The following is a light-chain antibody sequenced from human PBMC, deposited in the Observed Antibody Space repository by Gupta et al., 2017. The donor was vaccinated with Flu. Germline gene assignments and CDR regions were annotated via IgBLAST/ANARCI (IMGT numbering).Light chain of an antibody. J-gene: IGKJ2*01. CDR3: QQRSGLPMYT. V-gene: IGKV3-11*01. CDR2: DAS. CDR1: QSVNIY. Sequence: EIVLTQSPATLSLSPGDRAILSCRASQSVNIYLAWYQQKPGQPPRLLMFDASKRAAGIPDRFSGSGSGTDVTLTISTLEPEDFAVYYCQQRSGLPMYTFGQGTKLE.